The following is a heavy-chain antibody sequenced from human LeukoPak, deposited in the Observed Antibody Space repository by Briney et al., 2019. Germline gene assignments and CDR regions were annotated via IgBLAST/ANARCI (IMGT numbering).Heavy chain of an antibody. J-gene: IGHJ4*02. Sequence: PGGSLRLSCAASGFTFSSYAMSWVRQAPGKGLEWVSAISGSGGSTYYADSVKGRFTISRDNSKNTLYLQMNSLRAEDTAVYYCAVQYYYGSGSYYGPNYYFDYWGQGTLVTVSS. CDR3: AVQYYYGSGSYYGPNYYFDY. CDR1: GFTFSSYA. V-gene: IGHV3-23*01. D-gene: IGHD3-10*01. CDR2: ISGSGGST.